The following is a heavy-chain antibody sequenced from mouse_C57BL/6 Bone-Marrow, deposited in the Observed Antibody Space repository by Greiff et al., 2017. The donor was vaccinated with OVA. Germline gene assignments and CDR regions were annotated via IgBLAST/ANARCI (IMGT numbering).Heavy chain of an antibody. J-gene: IGHJ1*03. CDR1: GFTFSSYA. D-gene: IGHD1-1*01. V-gene: IGHV5-4*03. CDR3: ATKLLRYFDV. CDR2: ISDGGSST. Sequence: EVMLVESGGGLVKPGGSLKLSCAASGFTFSSYAMSWVRQTPEKRLEWVATISDGGSSTYYPDNVKGRFTISRDNAKNNLYLQMSHLKSEDTAMYYCATKLLRYFDVWGTGTTVTVSS.